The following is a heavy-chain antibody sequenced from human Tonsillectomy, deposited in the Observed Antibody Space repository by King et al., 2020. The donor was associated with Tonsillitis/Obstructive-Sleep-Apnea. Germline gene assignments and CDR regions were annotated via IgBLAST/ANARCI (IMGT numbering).Heavy chain of an antibody. Sequence: VQLVESGGGLVQPGRSLRLSCIASGFTFGDYAMSWVRQTPGKGLEWIGFIGNKAYGGTTEYAASVKGRFTASRDDSKSIAYLQMNSLKTEDTAVYYCARDWFSGWYGASGYWGQGTLVTVSS. CDR2: IGNKAYGGTT. CDR1: GFTFGDYA. CDR3: ARDWFSGWYGASGY. D-gene: IGHD6-19*01. V-gene: IGHV3-49*04. J-gene: IGHJ4*02.